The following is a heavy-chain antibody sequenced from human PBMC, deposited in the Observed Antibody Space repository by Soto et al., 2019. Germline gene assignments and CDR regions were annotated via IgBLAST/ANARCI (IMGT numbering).Heavy chain of an antibody. V-gene: IGHV4-30-2*01. D-gene: IGHD5-12*01. CDR3: ASGYVYFDY. J-gene: IGHJ4*02. CDR1: GGSISSGGYS. Sequence: SETLSLTCAVSGGSISSGGYSWSWIRQPPGKGLEWIGYIYHSGSTYYNPSLKSRVTISVDRSKNQFSLKLSSVTAADTAVYYCASGYVYFDYWGQGTLVTVSS. CDR2: IYHSGST.